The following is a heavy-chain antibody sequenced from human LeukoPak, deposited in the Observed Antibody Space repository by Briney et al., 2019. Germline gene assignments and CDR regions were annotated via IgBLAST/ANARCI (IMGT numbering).Heavy chain of an antibody. Sequence: GGSLRLSCAASGFTFSSYAMHWVRQAPGKGLESVSVITNNGGSTYYANSVKGRFTISRDNSKNTLYLQMGSLRAEDMAVYYCTKGGLRSTPLDYWGQGTLVTVSS. D-gene: IGHD3-3*01. CDR3: TKGGLRSTPLDY. CDR1: GFTFSSYA. CDR2: ITNNGGST. V-gene: IGHV3-64*01. J-gene: IGHJ4*02.